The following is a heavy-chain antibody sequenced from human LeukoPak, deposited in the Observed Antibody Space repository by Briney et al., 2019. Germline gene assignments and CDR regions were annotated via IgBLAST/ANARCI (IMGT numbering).Heavy chain of an antibody. J-gene: IGHJ4*02. CDR1: GFTFSRYS. D-gene: IGHD6-6*01. CDR2: ISSSSSYI. V-gene: IGHV3-21*01. CDR3: ARMGYSSSSPGIDY. Sequence: GGSLRLSCAASGFTFSRYSMNWVRQAPGKGLEWDSSISSSSSYIYYADSVKGRFTISRDNAKNSLYPQMNSLRAEDTAVYYCARMGYSSSSPGIDYWGQGTLVTVSS.